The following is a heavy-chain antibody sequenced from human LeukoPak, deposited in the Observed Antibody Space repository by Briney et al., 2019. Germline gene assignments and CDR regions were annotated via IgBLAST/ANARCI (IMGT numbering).Heavy chain of an antibody. D-gene: IGHD2-2*01. V-gene: IGHV1-3*01. CDR1: GYTFTSYA. Sequence: ASVKVSCKASGYTFTSYAMHWVRQAPGQRLEWMGWINAGNGNTKYSQKFQGRVTITRDTSASTAYMELSRLRSDDTAVYYCARESYCSTPSCSHDYWGQGTLVTVSS. J-gene: IGHJ4*02. CDR2: INAGNGNT. CDR3: ARESYCSTPSCSHDY.